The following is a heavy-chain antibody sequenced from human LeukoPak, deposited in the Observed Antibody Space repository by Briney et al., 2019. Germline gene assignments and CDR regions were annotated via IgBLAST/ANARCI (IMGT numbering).Heavy chain of an antibody. D-gene: IGHD6-13*01. Sequence: PSETLSLTCTVSGGSISSYYWSWIRQPPGKGLEWIGYIYYSGSTNYNPSLKSRVTISVDTSKNQFSLKLSSVTAADTAVYYCARHLLTSSSWYGGWFDPWGQGTLVTVSS. J-gene: IGHJ5*02. CDR1: GGSISSYY. V-gene: IGHV4-59*08. CDR3: ARHLLTSSSWYGGWFDP. CDR2: IYYSGST.